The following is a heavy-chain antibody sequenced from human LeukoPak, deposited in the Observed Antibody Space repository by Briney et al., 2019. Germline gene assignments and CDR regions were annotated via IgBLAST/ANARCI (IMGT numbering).Heavy chain of an antibody. CDR3: AKDIRGNPWYYGMDV. CDR1: GFTFDDYA. V-gene: IGHV3-9*01. CDR2: ISWNSGSI. J-gene: IGHJ6*02. Sequence: GGSLRLSCAASGFTFDDYAMHWVRHAPGKGLEWVSGISWNSGSIGYADSVKGRFTISRDNAKNSLYLQMNSLRPEDTALYYCAKDIRGNPWYYGMDVWGQGTTVTVSS. D-gene: IGHD4-4*01.